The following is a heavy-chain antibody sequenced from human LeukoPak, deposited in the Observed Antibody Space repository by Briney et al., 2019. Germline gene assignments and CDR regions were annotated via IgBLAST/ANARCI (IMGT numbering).Heavy chain of an antibody. J-gene: IGHJ4*02. CDR3: AGGTLSSGWYYFDY. Sequence: SETLSLTCTVSGGSISSYYWSWIRQPPGKGLEWIGYIYYRGRTNYNPSLKSRVHISVDTSKDQSSLKLSSVTAADTAVYYCAGGTLSSGWYYFDYWGQGTLVSVSS. D-gene: IGHD6-19*01. CDR2: IYYRGRT. CDR1: GGSISSYY. V-gene: IGHV4-59*01.